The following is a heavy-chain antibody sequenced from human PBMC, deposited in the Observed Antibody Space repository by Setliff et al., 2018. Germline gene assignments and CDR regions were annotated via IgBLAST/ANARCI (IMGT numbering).Heavy chain of an antibody. V-gene: IGHV3-15*01. CDR1: GFTFSSHG. Sequence: GSLRLSCAASGFTFSSHGMHWVRQAPGKGLEWVGRIKSKTDGGTTDYAAPVKGRFTISRDDSKNTLYLQMNSLKTEDTAVYYCTTQPTPDYDILTGYYVSLGSYYCDYWGQGTLVTVSS. CDR3: TTQPTPDYDILTGYYVSLGSYYCDY. J-gene: IGHJ4*02. D-gene: IGHD3-9*01. CDR2: IKSKTDGGTT.